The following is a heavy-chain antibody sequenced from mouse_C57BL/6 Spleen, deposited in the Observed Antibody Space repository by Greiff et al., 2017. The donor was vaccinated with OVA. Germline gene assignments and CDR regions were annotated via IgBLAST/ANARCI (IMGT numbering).Heavy chain of an antibody. V-gene: IGHV1-4*01. CDR2: INPSSGYT. J-gene: IGHJ2*01. CDR1: GYTFTSYT. D-gene: IGHD1-1*01. CDR3: ARGITTVVATDY. Sequence: VKLVESGAELARPGASVKMSCKASGYTFTSYTMHWVKQRPGQGLEWIGYINPSSGYTKYNQKFKDKATLTADKSSSTAYMQLSSLTSEDSAVYYWARGITTVVATDYWGQGTTLTVSS.